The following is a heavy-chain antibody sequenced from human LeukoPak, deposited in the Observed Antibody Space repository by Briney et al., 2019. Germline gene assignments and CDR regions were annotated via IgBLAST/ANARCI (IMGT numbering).Heavy chain of an antibody. Sequence: ASVKVSCKASGYTFTSYGISWVRQAPGQGLEWMGWISAYNGNTNYAQKLQGRVTMTTDTSTSTAYMELRSLRSDDTAVYYCARRGYDFWSGYYALDYWGQGTLVTASS. V-gene: IGHV1-18*01. CDR3: ARRGYDFWSGYYALDY. D-gene: IGHD3-3*01. CDR1: GYTFTSYG. J-gene: IGHJ4*02. CDR2: ISAYNGNT.